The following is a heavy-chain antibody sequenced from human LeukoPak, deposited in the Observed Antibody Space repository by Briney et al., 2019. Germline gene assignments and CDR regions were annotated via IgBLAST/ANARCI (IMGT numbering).Heavy chain of an antibody. J-gene: IGHJ3*02. V-gene: IGHV4-34*01. Sequence: SETLSLTSAVYGGSFSGYYWSWIRQPPGKGLEWIGEINHSGSTNYNPSLKSRVTISVDTSKNQFSLKLSSVTAADTAVYYCARVQGVAAFDIWGQGTMVTVSS. CDR2: INHSGST. CDR3: ARVQGVAAFDI. CDR1: GGSFSGYY.